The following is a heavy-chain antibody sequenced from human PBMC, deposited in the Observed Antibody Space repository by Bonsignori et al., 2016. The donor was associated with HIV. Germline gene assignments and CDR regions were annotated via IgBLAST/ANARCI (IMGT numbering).Heavy chain of an antibody. CDR2: IGTSDYYI. Sequence: GGSLRLSCAASGFSFSGYTMNWVRQAPGKGLEWVSSIGTSDYYIYYADSVKGRFVVSRDNAKNTLYLQMHSLTAEDTAVYYCARANYETSAYFYYYYMDVWGQRDHGHRLL. CDR1: GFSFSGYT. CDR3: ARANYETSAYFYYYYMDV. V-gene: IGHV3-21*06. D-gene: IGHD3-22*01. J-gene: IGHJ6*03.